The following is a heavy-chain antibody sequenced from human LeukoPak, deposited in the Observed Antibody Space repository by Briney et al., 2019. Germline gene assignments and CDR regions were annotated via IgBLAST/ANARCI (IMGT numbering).Heavy chain of an antibody. Sequence: XWVRXXXXKGLEWVSTISTSGASTYYADSVRGRFTISRDNSKNTLYLQMKSLRAEDTAVYYCAKDWKDYGDFHAFDVWGQGTMVTVSS. V-gene: IGHV3-23*01. D-gene: IGHD4-17*01. J-gene: IGHJ3*01. CDR3: AKDWKDYGDFHAFDV. CDR2: ISTSGAST.